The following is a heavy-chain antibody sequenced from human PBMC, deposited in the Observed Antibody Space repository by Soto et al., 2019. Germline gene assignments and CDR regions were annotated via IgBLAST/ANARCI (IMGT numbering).Heavy chain of an antibody. CDR2: INHSGGT. J-gene: IGHJ5*02. CDR1: GGSFSGYY. Sequence: SETLSLTCAVYGGSFSGYYWSWIRQPPGKGLEWIGEINHSGGTNYNPSLKSRVTISVDTSKNQFSLKLSSVTAADTAVYYCERGQTIAARLAAWGQGTLVTVSS. D-gene: IGHD6-6*01. V-gene: IGHV4-34*01. CDR3: ERGQTIAARLAA.